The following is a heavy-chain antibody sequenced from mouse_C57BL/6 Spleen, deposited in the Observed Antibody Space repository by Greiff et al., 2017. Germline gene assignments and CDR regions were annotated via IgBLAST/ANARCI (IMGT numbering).Heavy chain of an antibody. CDR1: GYTFTDYE. CDR3: TRGRGFTTVEDY. Sequence: QVQLKESGAELVRPGASVTLSCKASGYTFTDYEMHWVKQTPVHGLEWIGAIDPETGGTAYNQKFKGKAILTADKSSSTAYMELRSLTSEDSAVYYCTRGRGFTTVEDYWGQGTTLTVSS. CDR2: IDPETGGT. D-gene: IGHD1-1*01. V-gene: IGHV1-15*01. J-gene: IGHJ2*01.